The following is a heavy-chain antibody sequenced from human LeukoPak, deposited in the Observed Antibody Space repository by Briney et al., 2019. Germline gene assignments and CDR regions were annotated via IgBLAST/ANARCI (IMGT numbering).Heavy chain of an antibody. Sequence: ASVKVSCKASGYTFTSYDINWVRQATGQGLEWMGWMNPNSGNTGYAQKFQGRVTMTRNASISTAYMELSSLRSEDTAVYYCARDYGSGSSYDYWGQGTLVTVSS. CDR2: MNPNSGNT. CDR1: GYTFTSYD. J-gene: IGHJ4*02. V-gene: IGHV1-8*01. D-gene: IGHD3-10*01. CDR3: ARDYGSGSSYDY.